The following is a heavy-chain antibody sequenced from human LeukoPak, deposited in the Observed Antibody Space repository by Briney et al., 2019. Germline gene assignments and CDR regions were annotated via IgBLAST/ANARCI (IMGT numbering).Heavy chain of an antibody. CDR3: ARVRGYSYGYVDY. D-gene: IGHD5-18*01. V-gene: IGHV4-38-2*02. CDR1: GYSISSGYY. Sequence: SSETLSLTCTVSGYSISSGYYWGWIRQPPGKGLEWIGSIYHSGSTYYNPSLKSRVTISVDTSKNQFSLKLSSVTAADTAVYYCARVRGYSYGYVDYWGQGTLVTVSS. CDR2: IYHSGST. J-gene: IGHJ4*02.